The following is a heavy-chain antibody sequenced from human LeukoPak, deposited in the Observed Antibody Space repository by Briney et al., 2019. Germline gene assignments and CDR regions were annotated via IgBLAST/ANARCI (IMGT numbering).Heavy chain of an antibody. CDR3: ARERATSSSWTYFDY. D-gene: IGHD6-13*01. CDR1: GFTFSSYA. J-gene: IGHJ4*02. CDR2: ISGSSSDI. Sequence: GVSLRLSCAASGFTFSSYAMNWVRQARGKGLEWVSSISGSSSDIYYADSVKGRFTISRDNAKNSLYLQMNSLRAEDTAVYYCARERATSSSWTYFDYWGQGTLVTVSS. V-gene: IGHV3-21*01.